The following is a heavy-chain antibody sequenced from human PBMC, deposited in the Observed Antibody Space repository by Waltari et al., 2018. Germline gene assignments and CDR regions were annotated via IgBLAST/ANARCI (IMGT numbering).Heavy chain of an antibody. J-gene: IGHJ6*02. V-gene: IGHV4-39*07. CDR3: AKYSSSPYYYGMDV. Sequence: QLQLQESGPGLVKPSETLSLTCAVSGDSFRQSHYYGAWIRQTPGKGLEWIGSTYYSGITYYNPSLKSRATISIDTSKNQFSLKLSSVTAADTAVYYCAKYSSSPYYYGMDVWGQGTTVTVSS. D-gene: IGHD6-13*01. CDR1: GDSFRQSHYY. CDR2: TYYSGIT.